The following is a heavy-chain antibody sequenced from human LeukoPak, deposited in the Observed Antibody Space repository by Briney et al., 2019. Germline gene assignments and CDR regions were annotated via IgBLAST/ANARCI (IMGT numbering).Heavy chain of an antibody. J-gene: IGHJ4*02. Sequence: GGSLRLSCAASGFTFSSYGMHWVCQAPGKGLEWVAFIRYDGSNKYYADSVKGRFTISRDNSKNTLYLQMNSLRAEDTAVYYCAKDGVLKVDTAILWGQGTLVTVSS. CDR3: AKDGVLKVDTAIL. V-gene: IGHV3-30*02. CDR2: IRYDGSNK. CDR1: GFTFSSYG. D-gene: IGHD5-18*01.